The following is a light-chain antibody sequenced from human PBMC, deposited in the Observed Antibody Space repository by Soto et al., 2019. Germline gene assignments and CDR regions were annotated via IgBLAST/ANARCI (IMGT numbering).Light chain of an antibody. Sequence: DIQMTQSPSTLSASVGDRVTITCRASQSISSRLAWYQQKPGKVPKLLIYEASKLESGVPSRFSGSGSGTEFTLTISSLQPDDFATYYCQHYINYSSFGGGTKVDIK. CDR2: EAS. V-gene: IGKV1-5*03. J-gene: IGKJ4*01. CDR3: QHYINYSS. CDR1: QSISSR.